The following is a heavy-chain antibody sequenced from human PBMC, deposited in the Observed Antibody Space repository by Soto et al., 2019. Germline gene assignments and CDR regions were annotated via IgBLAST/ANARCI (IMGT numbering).Heavy chain of an antibody. CDR2: MYPGDSDT. D-gene: IGHD3-10*01. V-gene: IGHV5-51*01. CDR3: ARLPRDRNQTISYYADH. CDR1: GYDFNTNW. Sequence: GESLKISFRGSGYDFNTNWFCWVRQLPVRGLERVGIMYPGDSDTRYNPSLQGHVTLSVDVTVSTAFLQWRSLETSDTGMYFCARLPRDRNQTISYYADHLGQGTQVT. J-gene: IGHJ4*02.